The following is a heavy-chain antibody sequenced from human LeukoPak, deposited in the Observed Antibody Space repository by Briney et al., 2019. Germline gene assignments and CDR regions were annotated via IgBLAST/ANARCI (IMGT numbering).Heavy chain of an antibody. CDR2: IYYSGST. J-gene: IGHJ4*02. Sequence: SETLSLTCTVSGGSISSSSYYWGWIRQPPGKGLEWIGSIYYSGSTYYNPSLKSRVTISVDTSKNQFSLKLSSVTAADTAVYYCARSQLWPGQGMYYWGQGTLVTVSS. CDR3: ARSQLWPGQGMYY. V-gene: IGHV4-39*07. D-gene: IGHD5-18*01. CDR1: GGSISSSSYY.